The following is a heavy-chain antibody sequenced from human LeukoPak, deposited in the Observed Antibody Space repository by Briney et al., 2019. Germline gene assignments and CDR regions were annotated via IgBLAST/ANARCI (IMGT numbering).Heavy chain of an antibody. CDR2: IIPIFGTA. J-gene: IGHJ4*02. D-gene: IGHD6-13*01. CDR3: ARVGESSSWYYFDY. Sequence: EASVKVSCKASGGTFSSYAISWVRQAPGQGLEWMGRIIPIFGTANYAQKFQGRVTITADKPTSTAYMGLSSLRSEDTAVYYCARVGESSSWYYFDYWGQGTLVTVSS. CDR1: GGTFSSYA. V-gene: IGHV1-69*06.